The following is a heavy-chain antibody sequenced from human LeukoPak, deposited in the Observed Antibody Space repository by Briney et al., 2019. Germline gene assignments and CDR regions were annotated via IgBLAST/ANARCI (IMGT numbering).Heavy chain of an antibody. D-gene: IGHD2-15*01. CDR2: IKEDGSER. Sequence: VSLRLSSAVPGFTLSTNWMSWVRQAPGKGLDWVANIKEDGSERYYEDFVKGRFPISRDNSKNSLYLQMNSLRAEDTAVYYCAREVVVVAATPWFDPWGQGTLVTVSS. CDR3: AREVVVVAATPWFDP. V-gene: IGHV3-7*01. CDR1: GFTLSTNW. J-gene: IGHJ5*02.